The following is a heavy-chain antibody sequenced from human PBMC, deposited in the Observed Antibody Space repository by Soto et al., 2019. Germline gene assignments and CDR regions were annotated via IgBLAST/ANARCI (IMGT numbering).Heavy chain of an antibody. D-gene: IGHD1-1*01. CDR2: INPRGGGT. Sequence: QVHLVQSGAEVKKPGASVKVSCKASGYTFTNYYIHWVRQAPGQGLEWMGMINPRGGGTTYTQKHQGSVTMTTETSTSTVYMELSSLRSEATAVYYCSRDLAEYNDDSNTPYNAFDIWGQGTMVTASS. CDR3: SRDLAEYNDDSNTPYNAFDI. V-gene: IGHV1-46*03. J-gene: IGHJ3*02. CDR1: GYTFTNYY.